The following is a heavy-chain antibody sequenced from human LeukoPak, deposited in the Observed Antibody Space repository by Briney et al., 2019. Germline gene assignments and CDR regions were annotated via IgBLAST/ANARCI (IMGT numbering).Heavy chain of an antibody. V-gene: IGHV3-7*01. J-gene: IGHJ4*02. CDR2: VRPDETEK. CDR1: GFTFNNSW. Sequence: GGSLRLSCAASGFTFNNSWMSWVRQAPGKGLEWVANVRPDETEKYYVDSVKGRFTISRDSAKNSLYPQMNSLRAEDTAVYYCASAAGYSSSWGQGTLVTVSS. CDR3: ASAAGYSSS. D-gene: IGHD6-13*01.